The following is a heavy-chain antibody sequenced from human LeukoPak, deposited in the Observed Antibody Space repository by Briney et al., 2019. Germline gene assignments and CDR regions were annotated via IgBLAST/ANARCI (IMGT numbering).Heavy chain of an antibody. CDR3: ARERRWLQLRFDY. CDR2: IKQDGSEK. J-gene: IGHJ4*02. CDR1: GFTFSSYW. V-gene: IGHV3-7*01. Sequence: GGSLRLSCAASGFTFSSYWMSWVRQAPGKGLEWVANIKQDGSEKYYVDSVKGRFTISRDNAKNSLYLQMNSLRAEDTAVYYCARERRWLQLRFDYWGQGALVTVSS. D-gene: IGHD5-24*01.